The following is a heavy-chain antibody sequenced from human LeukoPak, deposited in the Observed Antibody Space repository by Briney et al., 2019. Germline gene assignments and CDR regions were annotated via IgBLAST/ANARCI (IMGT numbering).Heavy chain of an antibody. V-gene: IGHV1-24*01. Sequence: GASVKVSCKVSGYTLTELTIHWVRQAPGKGLEWMGGFDPEEGETIYAQRFQDRATMTEDTSTDTAYMEMSSLRSEDTAVYYCATGQYTGKYPGGLEWFDLWGQGTLVTVSS. D-gene: IGHD1-26*01. CDR2: FDPEEGET. J-gene: IGHJ5*02. CDR1: GYTLTELT. CDR3: ATGQYTGKYPGGLEWFDL.